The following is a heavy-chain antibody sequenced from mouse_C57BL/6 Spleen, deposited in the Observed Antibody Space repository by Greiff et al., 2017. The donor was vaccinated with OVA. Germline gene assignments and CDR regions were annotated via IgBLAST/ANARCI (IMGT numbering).Heavy chain of an antibody. CDR2: IDPNSGGT. D-gene: IGHD1-1*01. CDR1: GYTFTSYW. V-gene: IGHV1-72*01. J-gene: IGHJ1*03. CDR3: ARPHITTVVYWYFDV. Sequence: QVQLQQSGAELVKPGASVKLSCKASGYTFTSYWMHWVKQRPGRGLEWIGRIDPNSGGTKYNEKFQSKATLTVDKPSSTAYMQLSSLTSEDSAVYYCARPHITTVVYWYFDVWGTGTTVTVSS.